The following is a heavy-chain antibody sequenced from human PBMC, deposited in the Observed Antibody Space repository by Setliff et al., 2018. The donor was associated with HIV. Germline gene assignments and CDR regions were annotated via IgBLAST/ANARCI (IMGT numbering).Heavy chain of an antibody. CDR2: LNPSGDST. V-gene: IGHV1-46*01. J-gene: IGHJ4*01. Sequence: WASVMVSCKASGYTFTSYYVHWVRQAPGQGLEWMGILNPSGDSTAYAQKFQGRVTMTRDTSTSTVYMELSRLRSDDTAVYYCARNQGDSSGWYAGDYWGHGTLVTVSS. CDR3: ARNQGDSSGWYAGDY. D-gene: IGHD6-19*01. CDR1: GYTFTSYY.